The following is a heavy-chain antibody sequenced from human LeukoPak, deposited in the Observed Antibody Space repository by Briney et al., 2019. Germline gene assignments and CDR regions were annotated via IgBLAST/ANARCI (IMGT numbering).Heavy chain of an antibody. CDR2: IYDSGST. V-gene: IGHV4-39*07. CDR3: ARGGYKASGYLRNNWFDP. Sequence: PSETLSLTCTVSGGSIRSSYYYWGWIRQPPGRGLEWIGSIYDSGSTYYNPSLKSRVTISVDTSKNQFSLKLSSVTAADTAVYYCARGGYKASGYLRNNWFDPWGQGTLVTVSS. CDR1: GGSIRSSYYY. D-gene: IGHD3-22*01. J-gene: IGHJ5*02.